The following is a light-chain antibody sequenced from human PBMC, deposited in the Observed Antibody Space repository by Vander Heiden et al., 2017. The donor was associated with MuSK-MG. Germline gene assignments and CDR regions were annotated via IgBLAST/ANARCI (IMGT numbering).Light chain of an antibody. CDR1: SSDVGSYNY. CDR3: SSYRSNGPDV. V-gene: IGLV2-14*01. CDR2: DVS. J-gene: IGLJ1*01. Sequence: QSALTQPASVSGSPGQSITISCTGTSSDVGSYNYVSWYQQRPGQAPKVMRLDVSDRPSGVSNRFSGSKSGNTASLTISGLQSEDQADYDCSSYRSNGPDVCGTGTKLTVL.